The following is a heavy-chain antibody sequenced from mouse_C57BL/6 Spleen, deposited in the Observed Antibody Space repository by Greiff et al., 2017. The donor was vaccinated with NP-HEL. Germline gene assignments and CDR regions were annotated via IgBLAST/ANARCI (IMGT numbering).Heavy chain of an antibody. D-gene: IGHD2-5*01. J-gene: IGHJ4*01. CDR2: INPNNGGT. V-gene: IGHV1-22*01. CDR3: ARIAIGYSNWGYAMDY. Sequence: EVQLQQSGPELVKPGASVKMSCKASGYTFTDYNMHWVKQSHGKSLEWIGYINPNNGGTSYNQKFKGKATLTVNKSSSTAYMELRSLTSEDSAVYYCARIAIGYSNWGYAMDYWGQGTSVTVSS. CDR1: GYTFTDYN.